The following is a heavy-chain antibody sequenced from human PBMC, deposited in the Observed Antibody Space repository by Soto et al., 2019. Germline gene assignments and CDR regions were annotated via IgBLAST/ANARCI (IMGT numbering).Heavy chain of an antibody. CDR2: ISGSGGST. Sequence: GGSLRLSCAASGSTFSSYAMSWVRQAPGKGLEWVSAISGSGGSTYYADSVKGRFTISRDNSKNTLYLQMNSLRAEDTAVYYCAKEGTYYDILTGYHSFDYWGQGTLVTVSS. D-gene: IGHD3-9*01. J-gene: IGHJ4*02. V-gene: IGHV3-23*01. CDR1: GSTFSSYA. CDR3: AKEGTYYDILTGYHSFDY.